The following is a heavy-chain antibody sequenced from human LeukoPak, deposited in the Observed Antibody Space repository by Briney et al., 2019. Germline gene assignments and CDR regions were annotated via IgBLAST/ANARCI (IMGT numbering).Heavy chain of an antibody. CDR1: GFTFSSYC. Sequence: GGSLRLSCSASGFTFSSYCMHWVRQAPGKGLEWISYISSSSSTIYSADSVKGRFTISRDNAQNSLYLQMNSLRDEDTAVYYCARELTYYYSGVLETAEYFQHWGQGTLVTVSS. CDR2: ISSSSSTI. D-gene: IGHD3-22*01. CDR3: ARELTYYYSGVLETAEYFQH. J-gene: IGHJ1*01. V-gene: IGHV3-48*02.